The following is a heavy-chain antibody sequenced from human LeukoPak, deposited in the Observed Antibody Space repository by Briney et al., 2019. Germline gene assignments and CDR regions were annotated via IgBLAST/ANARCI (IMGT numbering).Heavy chain of an antibody. D-gene: IGHD3-22*01. CDR1: GFSLSTSGMC. CDR2: IDWDDDK. V-gene: IGHV2-70*11. J-gene: IGHJ4*02. CDR3: ARIGSGYSFLDY. Sequence: SGPALVKPTQTLTLTCTFSGFSLSTSGMCVSWIRQPPGKALEWLARIDWDDDKYYSTSLKTRFTISKDTSKNQVVLTMTNMEPVDTATYYCARIGSGYSFLDYWGQGTLVTVSS.